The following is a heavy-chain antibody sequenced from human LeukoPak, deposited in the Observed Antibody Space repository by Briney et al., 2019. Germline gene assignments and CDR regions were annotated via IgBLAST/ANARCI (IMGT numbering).Heavy chain of an antibody. V-gene: IGHV4-61*02. J-gene: IGHJ4*02. Sequence: SETLSLTCTVSGGSISSGSYYWSWIRQPAGKGLEWIGRIYTSGSTNYNPSLKSRVTISVDTSKNQFSLKLSSVTAADTAVYYCARGAGFGDNHYFDYWGQGTLVTVSS. CDR3: ARGAGFGDNHYFDY. D-gene: IGHD3-10*01. CDR2: IYTSGST. CDR1: GGSISSGSYY.